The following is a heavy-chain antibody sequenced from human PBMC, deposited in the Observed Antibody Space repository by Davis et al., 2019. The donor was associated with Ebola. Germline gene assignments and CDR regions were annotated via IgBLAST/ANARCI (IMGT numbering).Heavy chain of an antibody. CDR2: IRSKANSYAT. Sequence: GESLKISCAASGFTFSSYSMNWVRQASGKGLEWVGRIRSKANSYATAYAASVKGRFTISRDDSKNTAYLQMNSLKTEDTAVYYCTTVTPNNFDYWGQGTLVTVSS. D-gene: IGHD4-17*01. V-gene: IGHV3-73*01. CDR3: TTVTPNNFDY. CDR1: GFTFSSYS. J-gene: IGHJ4*02.